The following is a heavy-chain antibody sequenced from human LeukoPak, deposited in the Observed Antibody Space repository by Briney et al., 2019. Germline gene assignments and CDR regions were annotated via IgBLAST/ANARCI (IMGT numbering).Heavy chain of an antibody. Sequence: PGGSLRLSCAASGFTFSSYAMSWVRQAPGKGLEWVSAISGSGGSTYYADSVKGRFTISRDNSKNTLYLQMNSLRPEDTAVYYCARDGWASRSSEGAFDMWGQGTMVTVSS. CDR1: GFTFSSYA. J-gene: IGHJ3*02. CDR2: ISGSGGST. D-gene: IGHD6-6*01. V-gene: IGHV3-23*01. CDR3: ARDGWASRSSEGAFDM.